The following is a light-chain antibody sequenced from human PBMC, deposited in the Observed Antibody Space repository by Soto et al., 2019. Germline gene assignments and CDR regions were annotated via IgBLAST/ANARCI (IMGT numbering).Light chain of an antibody. V-gene: IGLV8-61*01. J-gene: IGLJ3*02. CDR2: STN. CDR3: VLYMGSGIWV. CDR1: SGSVSTSYY. Sequence: QTVVTQEPSVSVSPGGTVTLTCGLSSGSVSTSYYPSWYQQTPGQAPRTLIYSTNTRSSGVPDRFSGSILGNKAALTITGAQADDESYYYCVLYMGSGIWVFGGGTKVTVL.